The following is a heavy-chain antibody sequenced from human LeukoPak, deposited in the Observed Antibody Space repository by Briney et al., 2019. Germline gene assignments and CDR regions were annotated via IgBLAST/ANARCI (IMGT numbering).Heavy chain of an antibody. CDR3: ARERARGSYGSILSGFDP. CDR2: IGGSGGRT. D-gene: IGHD1-26*01. J-gene: IGHJ5*02. Sequence: PGGSLRLSCAASGFTFSSYAMSWVRQAPGRGLEWVSAIGGSGGRTYYADSVKGRFTISRDNSKNTLYLQMNSLRAEDTAVYYCARERARGSYGSILSGFDPWGQGTLVTVSS. V-gene: IGHV3-23*01. CDR1: GFTFSSYA.